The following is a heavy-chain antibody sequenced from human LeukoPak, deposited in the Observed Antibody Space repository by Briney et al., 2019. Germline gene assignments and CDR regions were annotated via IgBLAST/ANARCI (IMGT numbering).Heavy chain of an antibody. CDR2: IKQDESAK. CDR1: GFTFSNSW. Sequence: GCLRLSCAASGFTFSNSWMAWVRQAPGQGLEWVANIKQDESAKHYSDSVKGRFTISRDNAKNSLFLQMNGLRAEDSALYYCARDTDGSLDYWGQGTLVTVSS. CDR3: ARDTDGSLDY. J-gene: IGHJ4*02. V-gene: IGHV3-7*01. D-gene: IGHD5-24*01.